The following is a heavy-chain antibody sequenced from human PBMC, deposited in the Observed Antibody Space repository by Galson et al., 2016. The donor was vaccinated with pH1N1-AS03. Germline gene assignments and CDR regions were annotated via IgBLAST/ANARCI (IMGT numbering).Heavy chain of an antibody. CDR1: GFTFRNAW. Sequence: SLRLSCAASGFTFRNAWMTWVRQAPGKGLVWVSRITGDGRYTDYVDSVMGRFSSSRDNGENTLCLQMDRLRAEDTAVYWCARGRRMAVSGYYYMDVWGTGTTVTVSS. D-gene: IGHD5-24*01. CDR2: ITGDGRYT. V-gene: IGHV3-74*01. CDR3: ARGRRMAVSGYYYMDV. J-gene: IGHJ6*03.